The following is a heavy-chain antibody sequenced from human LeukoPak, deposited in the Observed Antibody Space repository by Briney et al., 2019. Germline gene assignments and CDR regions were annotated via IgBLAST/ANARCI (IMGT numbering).Heavy chain of an antibody. D-gene: IGHD3-22*01. Sequence: TGGSLRLSCAASGFTFDDYGMSWVRQAPGKGLEWVSGINWNGGSTGYADSVKGRFTISRDNAKNSLYLQMNSLRAEDTALYYCARRVYDSSGYYSAAFYIWGQETMVTVSS. J-gene: IGHJ3*02. CDR1: GFTFDDYG. V-gene: IGHV3-20*04. CDR2: INWNGGST. CDR3: ARRVYDSSGYYSAAFYI.